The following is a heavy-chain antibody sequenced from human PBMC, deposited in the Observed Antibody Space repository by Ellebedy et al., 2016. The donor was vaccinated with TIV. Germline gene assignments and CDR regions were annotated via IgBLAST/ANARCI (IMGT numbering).Heavy chain of an antibody. D-gene: IGHD2-21*02. V-gene: IGHV1-46*01. CDR3: ARPRKSDHYYYAMDV. CDR1: GYTSTRYY. J-gene: IGHJ6*02. Sequence: ASVKVSXXASGYTSTRYYMHWVRLVPGQGLEWMGLISPGGGRTIYAQKFQDRVTMTRDTSTSTVYMELSGLRSDDTAIYFCARPRKSDHYYYAMDVWGQGTSVTVSS. CDR2: ISPGGGRT.